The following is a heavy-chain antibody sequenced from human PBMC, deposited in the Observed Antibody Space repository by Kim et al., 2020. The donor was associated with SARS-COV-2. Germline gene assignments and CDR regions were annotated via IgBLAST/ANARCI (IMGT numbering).Heavy chain of an antibody. J-gene: IGHJ4*01. Sequence: GGSLRLSCAASGFTFSSYAMRWVRQAPGKGLEWVAAISHGGSNRYYADSVKGRFTISRDNSKKTLYLQMNTLRTEDTAVYYCAKDRSYVSRAYISNYCG. CDR2: ISHGGSNR. D-gene: IGHD3-10*02. CDR1: GFTFSSYA. V-gene: IGHV3-30*18. CDR3: AKDRSYVSRAYISNY.